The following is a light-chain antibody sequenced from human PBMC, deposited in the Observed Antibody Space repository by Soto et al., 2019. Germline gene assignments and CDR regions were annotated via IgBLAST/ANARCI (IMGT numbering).Light chain of an antibody. CDR1: QSLSSSY. CDR3: QQSYSLPRT. CDR2: GSF. J-gene: IGKJ4*01. V-gene: IGKV3-20*01. Sequence: EIVLTQSPGTLSLSPGERATLSCRASQSLSSSYLAWYQQKPGQAPRLLIYGSFSRATGIPDRFSGSGSGTDFTLSINSLQPEDFATYYCQQSYSLPRTFGGGTKVEIK.